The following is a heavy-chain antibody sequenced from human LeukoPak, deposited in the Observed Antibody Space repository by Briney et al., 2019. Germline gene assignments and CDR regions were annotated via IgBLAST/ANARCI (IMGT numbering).Heavy chain of an antibody. CDR3: ARGRGWTYDS. Sequence: ETLSLTCAVSGGSISSSNWWSWVRQPPGKGLEWVANMRVDGSDIHYADSVKGRFTISSDNARNSLYLQMNTLRADDTAVYYCARGRGWTYDSWGRGTLVTVSS. CDR1: GGSISSSNW. V-gene: IGHV3-7*04. D-gene: IGHD6-19*01. CDR2: MRVDGSDI. J-gene: IGHJ4*02.